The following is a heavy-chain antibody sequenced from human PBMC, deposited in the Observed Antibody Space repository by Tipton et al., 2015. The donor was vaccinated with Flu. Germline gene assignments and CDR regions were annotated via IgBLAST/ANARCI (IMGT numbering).Heavy chain of an antibody. CDR3: ARGVIYYDSSGPITDAFDI. V-gene: IGHV4-38-2*01. D-gene: IGHD3-22*01. CDR1: GYSISSGYY. Sequence: TLSLTCAVSGYSISSGYYWGWIRQPPGKGLEWIGSIYHSGSTYYNPSLKSRVTISVDTSKNQFPLKLSSVTAADTAVYYCARGVIYYDSSGPITDAFDIWGQGTMVTVSS. CDR2: IYHSGST. J-gene: IGHJ3*02.